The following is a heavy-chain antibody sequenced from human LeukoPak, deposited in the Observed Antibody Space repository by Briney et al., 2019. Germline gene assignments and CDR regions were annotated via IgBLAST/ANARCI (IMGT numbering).Heavy chain of an antibody. J-gene: IGHJ4*02. V-gene: IGHV4-34*01. CDR2: INHSGST. Sequence: PSEALSLTCAVYGGSFSGYYWSWIRQPPGKGLEWIGEINHSGSTNYNPSLKSRVTISVDTSKNQFSLKLSSVTAADTAVYYCARSEVYYYDSSGYRPTYFDYWGQGTLVTVSS. D-gene: IGHD3-22*01. CDR1: GGSFSGYY. CDR3: ARSEVYYYDSSGYRPTYFDY.